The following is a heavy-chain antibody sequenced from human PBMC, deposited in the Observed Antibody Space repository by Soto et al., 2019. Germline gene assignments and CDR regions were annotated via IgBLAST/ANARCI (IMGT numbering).Heavy chain of an antibody. V-gene: IGHV4-4*07. CDR1: GGTISKSF. CDR2: IYVTGST. J-gene: IGHJ5*02. Sequence: QVQLQESGPGLVKPSETLSLTCSVSGGTISKSFWSWVRKPVGGGLEWMGRIYVTGSTDYNPSLRGRIAMSVDIVKKTFSLRLTSVAAADTGVYYCVRDGSKTRREWFDPWGQGLKVTVAS. CDR3: VRDGSKTRREWFDP.